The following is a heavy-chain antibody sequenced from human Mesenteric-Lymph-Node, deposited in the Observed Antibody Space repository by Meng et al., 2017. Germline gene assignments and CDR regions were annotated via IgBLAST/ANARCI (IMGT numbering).Heavy chain of an antibody. CDR3: ARSISNSAWYGKIGYFFDN. D-gene: IGHD4-11*01. CDR1: GGSISSHF. CDR2: IYYSGST. J-gene: IGHJ4*02. Sequence: GSLRLSCTVSGGSISSHFWSWIRQPPGKGLEWIGHIYYSGSTVYNPSLKSRVTISVDTSKNQFSLKLTSVTAADTAVYFCARSISNSAWYGKIGYFFDNWGQGTLVTVSS. V-gene: IGHV4-59*11.